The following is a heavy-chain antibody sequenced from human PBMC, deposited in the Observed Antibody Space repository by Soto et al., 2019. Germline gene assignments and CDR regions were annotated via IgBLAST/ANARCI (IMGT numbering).Heavy chain of an antibody. CDR3: ARSQWRASDI. CDR2: IKEDGSEK. Sequence: EGQLVESGGGLVQPGGSLRLSCAASQLTFSPYYMSWVRQAPGEGLEWVAHIKEDGSEKFYVDSVKGRFTISRDNAHNLLFLQMNSLRVEDTAVYYCARSQWRASDIWGQGTMVTVSS. V-gene: IGHV3-7*01. D-gene: IGHD2-8*01. J-gene: IGHJ3*02. CDR1: QLTFSPYY.